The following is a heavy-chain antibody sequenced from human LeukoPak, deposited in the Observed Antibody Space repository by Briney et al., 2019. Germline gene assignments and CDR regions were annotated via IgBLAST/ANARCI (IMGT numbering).Heavy chain of an antibody. J-gene: IGHJ4*02. D-gene: IGHD2-15*01. V-gene: IGHV3-9*03. CDR1: EFTFSSYW. CDR2: ISWNSGSI. Sequence: GGSLRLSCEASEFTFSSYWMHWVRQAPGKGLVWVSGISWNSGSIGYADSVKGRFTISRDNAKNSLYLQMNSLRAEDMALYYCAKEGWYQINPYFDYWGQGTLVTVSS. CDR3: AKEGWYQINPYFDY.